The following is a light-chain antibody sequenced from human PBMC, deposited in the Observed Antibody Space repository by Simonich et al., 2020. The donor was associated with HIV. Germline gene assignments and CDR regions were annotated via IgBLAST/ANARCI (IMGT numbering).Light chain of an antibody. V-gene: IGKV1D-13*01. CDR1: QDIRSA. CDR2: DAS. J-gene: IGKJ4*01. CDR3: QQYDNLPPKLT. Sequence: AIQLTQSPSSLSASVGDRVTITCRTSQDIRSALAWYQQKPGKTPRVLIYDASRLESGGPSRFSGSGSGTDFTFTISSLQPEDIATYYCQQYDNLPPKLTFGGGTKVEIK.